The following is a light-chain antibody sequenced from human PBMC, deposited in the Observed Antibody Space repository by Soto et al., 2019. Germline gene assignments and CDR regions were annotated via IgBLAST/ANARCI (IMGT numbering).Light chain of an antibody. Sequence: EIVLTQSPATLSLSPWERATLSCRASQSVSSYLAWYQQKPGQAPRLLIYDASNRATGIPARFSGSGSGTDFTLTISSLEPEDFAVYYCQQRSNWPPFTFGGGTKV. CDR2: DAS. CDR3: QQRSNWPPFT. J-gene: IGKJ4*01. V-gene: IGKV3-11*01. CDR1: QSVSSY.